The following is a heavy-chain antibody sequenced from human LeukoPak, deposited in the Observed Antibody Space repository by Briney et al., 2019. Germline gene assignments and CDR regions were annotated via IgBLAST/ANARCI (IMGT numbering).Heavy chain of an antibody. CDR1: GGSISSGSYY. D-gene: IGHD3-22*01. J-gene: IGHJ5*02. Sequence: SQTLSLTCTVSGGSISSGSYYWSWIREPAGKRLEWIGRIYTSGSTNYNPSLKSRVTISVDTSKNQYSMKLSSVTAADTAVYYXXRARDYYDSSGYYVFWFDPWGQGTLVTVSS. CDR2: IYTSGST. V-gene: IGHV4-61*02. CDR3: XRARDYYDSSGYYVFWFDP.